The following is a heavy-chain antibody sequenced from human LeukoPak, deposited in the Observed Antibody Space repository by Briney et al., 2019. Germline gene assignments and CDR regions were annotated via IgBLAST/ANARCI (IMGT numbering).Heavy chain of an antibody. CDR2: INPNSGGT. J-gene: IGHJ6*03. CDR3: ARDSWSPRKDYDMDV. D-gene: IGHD2-15*01. Sequence: GASVKVSCKASGYTFTGYYMHWVRQARGQGLEWMGWINPNSGGTNYAQKFQGRVTMTRDTSISTAYMELSRLRSDDTAVYYCARDSWSPRKDYDMDVWGKGTTVTVYS. V-gene: IGHV1-2*02. CDR1: GYTFTGYY.